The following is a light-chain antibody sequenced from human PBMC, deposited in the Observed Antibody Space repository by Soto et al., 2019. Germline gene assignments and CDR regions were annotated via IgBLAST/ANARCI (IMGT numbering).Light chain of an antibody. V-gene: IGLV2-14*01. CDR2: DVS. CDR1: SSDVGGYNY. CDR3: RSYTSSSTCYA. Sequence: QSVLTQPASVSGSLGQSITISCTGTSSDVGGYNYVSWYQQHPGKAPKLMIYDVSNRPSGVSNRFSGSKSGNTASLTISGLKAADDVDYHSRSYTSSSTCYAFGTGTKVNVL. J-gene: IGLJ1*01.